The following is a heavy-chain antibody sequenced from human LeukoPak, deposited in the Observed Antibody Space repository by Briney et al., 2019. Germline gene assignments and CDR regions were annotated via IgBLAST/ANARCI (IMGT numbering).Heavy chain of an antibody. CDR1: GYSFISYW. CDR3: ARREGAMSFDY. Sequence: GESLKISCKGSGYSFISYWIGWVRQMPGKGPEWIGIIYPGDSDTRYSPSFQGQVTISADKSITTAYLQWSSLKASDTAMYYCARREGAMSFDYWGQGTLVTVSS. CDR2: IYPGDSDT. D-gene: IGHD1-26*01. J-gene: IGHJ4*02. V-gene: IGHV5-51*01.